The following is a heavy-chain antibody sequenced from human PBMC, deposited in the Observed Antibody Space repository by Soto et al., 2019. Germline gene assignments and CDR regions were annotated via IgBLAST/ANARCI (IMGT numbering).Heavy chain of an antibody. CDR1: GGTFSSYA. V-gene: IGHV1-69*13. CDR2: IIPIFGTA. CDR3: AREWVRGSGSRSHLVPDY. D-gene: IGHD1-26*01. Sequence: SVKVSCKXSGGTFSSYAISWVRQAPGQGLEWMGGIIPIFGTANYAQKFQGRVTITADESTSTAYMELSSLRSEDTAVYYCAREWVRGSGSRSHLVPDYWGQGTLVTVSS. J-gene: IGHJ4*02.